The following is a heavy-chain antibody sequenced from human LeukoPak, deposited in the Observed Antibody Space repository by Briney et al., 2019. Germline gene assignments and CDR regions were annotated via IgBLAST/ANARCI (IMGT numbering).Heavy chain of an antibody. V-gene: IGHV3-23*01. Sequence: GGSLTLSCAASGFTFSSYAMSWVRQAPGKGLEWVSAISGSGGSTYYADSVKGLFTFSRAYSKNTLLLQRNSVRAEDTAVYYCAKDNDILTGRDYWGQGTLVTVSS. CDR1: GFTFSSYA. J-gene: IGHJ4*02. CDR3: AKDNDILTGRDY. D-gene: IGHD3-9*01. CDR2: ISGSGGST.